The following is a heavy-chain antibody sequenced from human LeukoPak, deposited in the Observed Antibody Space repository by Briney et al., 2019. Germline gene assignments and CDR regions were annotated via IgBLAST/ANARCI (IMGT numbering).Heavy chain of an antibody. CDR1: GFTFDDYA. CDR2: ISWNSGSI. CDR3: AKEGSRDSSGYYYFDY. J-gene: IGHJ4*02. V-gene: IGHV3-9*01. Sequence: GGSLRLSCAASGFTFDDYAMHWVRQAPGKGLEWVSGISWNSGSIGYADSVKGRFTISRDNSKNTLYLQMNSLRAEDTAVYYCAKEGSRDSSGYYYFDYWGQGTLVTVSS. D-gene: IGHD3-22*01.